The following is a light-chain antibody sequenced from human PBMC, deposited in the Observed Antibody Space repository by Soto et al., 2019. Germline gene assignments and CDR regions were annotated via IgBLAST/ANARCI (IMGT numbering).Light chain of an antibody. Sequence: IQMSQSPSSLSASVGDRVTITCRTSQDISNDLDWYQQKPGKAPKLLIYAASRLQSGVPSRFSGSGSGTDFTLTISSLPPEDFATYYCQQSYSTPRTFGQGTKVDIK. CDR1: QDISND. V-gene: IGKV1-39*01. CDR2: AAS. J-gene: IGKJ1*01. CDR3: QQSYSTPRT.